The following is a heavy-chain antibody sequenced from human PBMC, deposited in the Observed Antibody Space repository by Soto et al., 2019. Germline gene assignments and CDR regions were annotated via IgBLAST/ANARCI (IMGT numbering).Heavy chain of an antibody. CDR1: GFTFGDYA. J-gene: IGHJ6*02. Sequence: GSLRLSCTASGFTFGDYAMRWVRQAPGKGLEWIGEINHSGSTNYNPSLKSRVTISVDTSKNQFSLKLSSVTAADTAAYYCASGRARDYYYYGMDVWGQGTTVTVSS. CDR2: INHSGST. CDR3: ASGRARDYYYYGMDV. V-gene: IGHV4-34*01.